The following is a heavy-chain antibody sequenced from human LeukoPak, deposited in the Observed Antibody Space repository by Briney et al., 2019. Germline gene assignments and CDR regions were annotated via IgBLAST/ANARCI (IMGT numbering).Heavy chain of an antibody. CDR2: ISSSSSYI. Sequence: PGGSLRLSCAASGFTFSSYSMNWVRQAPGKGLEWVSSISSSSSYIYYADSVKGRFTISRDNSKNTLYLQMNSLRAEDTAVYYCAKIAAKNYDFWSDWGQGTLVTVSS. J-gene: IGHJ4*02. CDR3: AKIAAKNYDFWSD. V-gene: IGHV3-21*04. CDR1: GFTFSSYS. D-gene: IGHD3-3*01.